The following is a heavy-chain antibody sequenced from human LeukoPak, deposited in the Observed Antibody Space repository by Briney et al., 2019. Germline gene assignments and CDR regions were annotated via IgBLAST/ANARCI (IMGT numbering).Heavy chain of an antibody. J-gene: IGHJ4*02. CDR2: ISHDARTK. CDR1: GFNFDNFA. D-gene: IGHD6-19*01. V-gene: IGHV3-30*04. Sequence: PGKSLTLSCVVSGFNFDNFAMHWVRQPLGKGLEWVAVISHDARTKYYADSMKGRITISRDNSKNTLFLQMNSLRAEDTAVYYCAKGPYSSGWYEVDYWGQGTLVTVSS. CDR3: AKGPYSSGWYEVDY.